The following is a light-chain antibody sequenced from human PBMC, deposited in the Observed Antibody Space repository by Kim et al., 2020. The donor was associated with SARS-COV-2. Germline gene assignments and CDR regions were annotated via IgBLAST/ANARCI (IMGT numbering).Light chain of an antibody. V-gene: IGKV1-27*01. J-gene: IGKJ4*01. CDR1: QGISNY. CDR2: AAS. CDR3: QKYNSAPLT. Sequence: DIQMTQSPSSLSASVGDRVTITCRASQGISNYLAWYQQKPGKVPKLLIYAASTLQSGFPSRFSGSGSGTDFTLTISSLQPEGVATFYCQKYNSAPLTFGGGTTVDIK.